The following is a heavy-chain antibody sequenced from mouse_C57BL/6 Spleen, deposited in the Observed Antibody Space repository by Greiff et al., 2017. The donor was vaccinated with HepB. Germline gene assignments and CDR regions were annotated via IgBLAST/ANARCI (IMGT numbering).Heavy chain of an antibody. V-gene: IGHV1-26*01. Sequence: VQLQQSGPELVKPGASVKISCKASGYTFTDYYMNWVKQSHGKSLEWIGDINPNNGGTSYNQKFKGKATLTVDKSSSTAYMELRSLTSEDSAVYYCARCDGYYGAWFAYWGQGTLVTVSA. D-gene: IGHD2-3*01. J-gene: IGHJ3*01. CDR3: ARCDGYYGAWFAY. CDR1: GYTFTDYY. CDR2: INPNNGGT.